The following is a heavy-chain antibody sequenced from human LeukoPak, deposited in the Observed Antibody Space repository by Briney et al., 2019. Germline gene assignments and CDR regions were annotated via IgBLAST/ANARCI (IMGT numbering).Heavy chain of an antibody. V-gene: IGHV4-38-2*02. CDR3: AGAGDTYYYDSSGPWDY. J-gene: IGHJ4*02. Sequence: PSETLSLTCTVSGYSISSGYYWGWIRQPPGKGLEWIGSIYHSGSTYYNPSLKSRVTISVDTSKDQFSLKLSSVTAADTAVYYCAGAGDTYYYDSSGPWDYWGQGTLVTVSS. D-gene: IGHD3-22*01. CDR1: GYSISSGYY. CDR2: IYHSGST.